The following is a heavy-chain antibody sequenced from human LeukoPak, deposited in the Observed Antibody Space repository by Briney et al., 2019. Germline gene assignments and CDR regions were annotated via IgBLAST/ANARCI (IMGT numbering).Heavy chain of an antibody. CDR2: ITNSGSTI. CDR3: ARSIGLTGRGVDV. CDR1: GFTFSDYN. J-gene: IGHJ6*02. V-gene: IGHV3-11*01. Sequence: TGGSLRLSCAASGFTFSDYNMNWVRQAPGKGLEWVSYITNSGSTIHYADAVRGRFTISRDNAKNSLYPQMNPLTAQDTAVYYCARSIGLTGRGVDVWGQGTTVTVSS. D-gene: IGHD3-9*01.